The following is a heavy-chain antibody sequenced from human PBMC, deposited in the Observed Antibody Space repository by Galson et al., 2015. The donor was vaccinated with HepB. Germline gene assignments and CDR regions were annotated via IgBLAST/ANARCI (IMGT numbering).Heavy chain of an antibody. CDR2: INPNSGGT. J-gene: IGHJ4*02. V-gene: IGHV1-2*06. Sequence: SVKVSCKASGYTFTGYYMHWVRQAPGQGLERMGRINPNSGGTNYAQKFQGRVTMTRDTSISTAYMELSRLRSDDTAVYYCARGAVTTIYFDYWGQGTLVTVSS. CDR3: ARGAVTTIYFDY. CDR1: GYTFTGYY. D-gene: IGHD4-17*01.